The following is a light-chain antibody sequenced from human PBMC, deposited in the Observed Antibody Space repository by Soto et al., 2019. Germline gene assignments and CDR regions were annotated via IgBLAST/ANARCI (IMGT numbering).Light chain of an antibody. V-gene: IGKV3-11*01. J-gene: IGKJ4*01. CDR2: DAS. CDR1: QSVSSY. CDR3: QQRSKWPT. Sequence: EIVLTQSPATLSLSPGERATLSCRASQSVSSYLAWYQQKPGQAPRLLIYDASNRATGIPARFSGSGSGTDFTLPISSLEPEDFAVYYCQQRSKWPTFGGGTKVEIK.